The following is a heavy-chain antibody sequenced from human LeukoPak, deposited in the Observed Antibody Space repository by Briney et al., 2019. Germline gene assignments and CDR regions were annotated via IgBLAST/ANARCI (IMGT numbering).Heavy chain of an antibody. Sequence: GGSLRLSCAASGSTFSSHTMNWVRQAPGKGLEWVSYISNTGSVIYYADSVKGRFTVSRDDSRNTLYLQMNSLRAEDTAVYYCARDLGNFGRGGSYFDPWGQGTLVIVSS. J-gene: IGHJ5*02. CDR2: ISNTGSVI. D-gene: IGHD2-8*02. V-gene: IGHV3-48*04. CDR1: GSTFSSHT. CDR3: ARDLGNFGRGGSYFDP.